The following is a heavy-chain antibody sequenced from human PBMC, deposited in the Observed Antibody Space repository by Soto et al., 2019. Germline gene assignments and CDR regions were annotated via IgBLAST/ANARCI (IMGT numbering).Heavy chain of an antibody. Sequence: QEQLVESGGGVVQPGTSLSLSCEASGFTFSTYGIHWVRQVPGKGLEWVAVISYDGTNKYYADSVKGRFTVSRDNSKNTLYLQMNSLRAEHTAVYYCAKESRNYYYYYYGMDVWGQGTTVTVSS. CDR3: AKESRNYYYYYYGMDV. CDR2: ISYDGTNK. V-gene: IGHV3-30*18. D-gene: IGHD4-4*01. CDR1: GFTFSTYG. J-gene: IGHJ6*01.